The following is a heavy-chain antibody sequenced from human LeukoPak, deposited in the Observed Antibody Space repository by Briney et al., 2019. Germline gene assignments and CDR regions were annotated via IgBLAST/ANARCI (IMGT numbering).Heavy chain of an antibody. J-gene: IGHJ5*02. CDR2: INPNSGGT. Sequence: ASVTVSCTSSGYTFTVYYMHWVRQAPGQGLGGMGWINPNSGGTNYAQKFQGRVTMTRDTSSSTAYMELSRLRSDDTAVYYCARGNPTATPRLNWFDPWGQGTLVTVSS. V-gene: IGHV1-2*02. CDR1: GYTFTVYY. D-gene: IGHD2-21*02. CDR3: ARGNPTATPRLNWFDP.